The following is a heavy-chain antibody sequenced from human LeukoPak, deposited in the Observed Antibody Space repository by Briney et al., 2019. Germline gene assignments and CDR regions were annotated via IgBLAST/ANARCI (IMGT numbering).Heavy chain of an antibody. D-gene: IGHD3-10*01. J-gene: IGHJ4*02. CDR3: ARHSPPPAGSYYKTNFDY. CDR1: GGSISTYY. V-gene: IGHV4-59*08. CDR2: IYYSGAT. Sequence: SETLSLTCTVSGGSISTYYWNWIRQPPGKGLEWIGYIYYSGATNYNPSLKSRVTISVDTSKNQFSLKLSSVTAADTAVYYCARHSPPPAGSYYKTNFDYWGQGTLVTVSS.